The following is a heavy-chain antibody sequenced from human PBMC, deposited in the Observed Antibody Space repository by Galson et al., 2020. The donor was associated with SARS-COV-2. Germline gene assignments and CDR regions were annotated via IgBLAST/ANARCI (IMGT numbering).Heavy chain of an antibody. CDR1: GFTFSSYD. V-gene: IGHV3-13*01. CDR2: IRTAGDT. CDR3: ARGLTMVRGVIHYWVDP. J-gene: IGHJ5*02. Sequence: GESLKISCAASGFTFSSYDMHWVRQATGKGLEWVSAIRTAGDTYYPGSVKGRFTISRENAKNSLYLQMNSLRAGDTAVYYCARGLTMVRGVIHYWVDPWGQGTLVTVSS. D-gene: IGHD3-10*01.